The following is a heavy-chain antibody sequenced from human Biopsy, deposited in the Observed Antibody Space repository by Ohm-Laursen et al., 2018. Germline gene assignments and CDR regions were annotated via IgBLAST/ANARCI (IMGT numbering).Heavy chain of an antibody. Sequence: ASVKVSFKASGGTFTNYAISWVRQAPGQGLEWMGGIIPIFGTANYAQKFQGRVTITADESTSTAYMELSSLRSDDTAVYYCARDALGGGSYRFFYWGQGSLVTVSS. J-gene: IGHJ4*02. D-gene: IGHD1-26*01. CDR1: GGTFTNYA. V-gene: IGHV1-69*13. CDR3: ARDALGGGSYRFFY. CDR2: IIPIFGTA.